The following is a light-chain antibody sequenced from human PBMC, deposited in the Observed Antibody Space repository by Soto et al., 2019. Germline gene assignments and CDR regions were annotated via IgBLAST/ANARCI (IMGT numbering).Light chain of an antibody. CDR3: QQYGNSLT. CDR1: QRVMSGD. CDR2: GAS. J-gene: IGKJ4*01. V-gene: IGKV3-20*01. Sequence: EIFLTQSPDTLSLSPGERATLSCRASQRVMSGDLAWYQQKPGQAPRLLIYGASTRATGIPDRFSGSGSGTDFTLAISRLEPEDFAMYYCQQYGNSLTFGGGTKVEIK.